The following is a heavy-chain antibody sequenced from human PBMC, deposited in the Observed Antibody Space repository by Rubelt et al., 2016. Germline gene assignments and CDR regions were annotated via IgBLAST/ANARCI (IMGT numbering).Heavy chain of an antibody. CDR2: SASGAST. J-gene: IGHJ2*01. CDR3: ARDPGHSGSYYWYFDL. V-gene: IGHV3-66*01. Sequence: EVQLVESGGGLVQPGGSLRLSCAASRFTVSSNYMSWVRQAPGKGLEWVSGLSASGASTYYADSVKGRFTISRDNSKNTLYLQMNSLRAEDTAVYYCARDPGHSGSYYWYFDLWGRGTLVTVSS. CDR1: RFTVSSNY. D-gene: IGHD1-26*01.